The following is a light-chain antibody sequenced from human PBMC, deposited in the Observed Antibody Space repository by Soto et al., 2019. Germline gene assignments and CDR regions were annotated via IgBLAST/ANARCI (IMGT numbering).Light chain of an antibody. J-gene: IGKJ1*01. CDR2: GAS. CDR1: QSVSGN. V-gene: IGKV3-15*01. Sequence: EIVMTQSPATLSVSPGERATLSCRASQSVSGNLAWYQQKPGQAPRLLIYGASTRAAGIPARFSGSGSGTEFTLTISSLQSEDFAVYYCQQYNNWPRTFGQGTKVEIK. CDR3: QQYNNWPRT.